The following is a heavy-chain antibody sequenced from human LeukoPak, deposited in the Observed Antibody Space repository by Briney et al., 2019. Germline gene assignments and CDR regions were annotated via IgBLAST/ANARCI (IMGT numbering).Heavy chain of an antibody. V-gene: IGHV1-18*01. D-gene: IGHD6-13*01. CDR2: ISAYNGNT. CDR3: ARSIAAADFDY. J-gene: IGHJ4*02. Sequence: GASVRVSCKASGYTFTSYGISWVRQAPGRWLEWMGWISAYNGNTNYAQKLQGRVTMTTDTSTSTAYMELRSLRSDDTAVYYCARSIAAADFDYWGQGTLVTVSS. CDR1: GYTFTSYG.